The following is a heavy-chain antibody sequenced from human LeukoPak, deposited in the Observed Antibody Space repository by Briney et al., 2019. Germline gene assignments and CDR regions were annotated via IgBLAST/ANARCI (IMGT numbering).Heavy chain of an antibody. D-gene: IGHD6-13*01. V-gene: IGHV3-66*01. J-gene: IGHJ4*02. CDR1: GFTVSNNY. Sequence: GGSLRLSCAASGFTVSNNYMSWVRQAPGKGLEWVSVMYRGGSTYYADSVQGRFTMSRDNSKNTLYLQMNSLRAEDTAVYYCARDGGAAAGYWGEGTLVTVSS. CDR3: ARDGGAAAGY. CDR2: MYRGGST.